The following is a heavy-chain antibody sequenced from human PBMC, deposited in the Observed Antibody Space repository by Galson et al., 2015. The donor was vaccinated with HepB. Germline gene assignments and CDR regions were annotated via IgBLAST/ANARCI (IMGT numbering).Heavy chain of an antibody. CDR3: ARSRLRYFNCLPNGFDY. V-gene: IGHV1-3*01. D-gene: IGHD3-9*01. Sequence: SVKVSCKASGYTFTSYYMHWVRQAPGQGLEWMGWINGGNGKAYYAPNVQGRVTISRDTSASTAYMELSSLRSADTAVYYCARSRLRYFNCLPNGFDYWGQGAPVTVSS. CDR1: GYTFTSYY. J-gene: IGHJ4*02. CDR2: INGGNGKA.